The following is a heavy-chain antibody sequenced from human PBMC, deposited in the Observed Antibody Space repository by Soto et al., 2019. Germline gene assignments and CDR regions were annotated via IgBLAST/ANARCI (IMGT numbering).Heavy chain of an antibody. D-gene: IGHD3-9*01. V-gene: IGHV3-73*02. J-gene: IGHJ4*02. Sequence: EVQLVESGGGLVQPGGSLKLSCAASGFTFSGSAVHWVRQAPGKGLEWVGRIRGKANSDATVYDASVKGRFTISRDDSMNTAYLQMNSLKTEDTAVYYCTSPSINYDISTDYFKYWGQGSLVTVSS. CDR2: IRGKANSDAT. CDR1: GFTFSGSA. CDR3: TSPSINYDISTDYFKY.